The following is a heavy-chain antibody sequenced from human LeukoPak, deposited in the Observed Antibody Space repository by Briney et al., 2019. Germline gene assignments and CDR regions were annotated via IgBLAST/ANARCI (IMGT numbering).Heavy chain of an antibody. D-gene: IGHD4-17*01. V-gene: IGHV3-23*01. CDR1: GFTFSSYA. Sequence: GGSLRLSCAASGFTFSSYAMSWVRQAPGKGLEWVSAISGSGGSTYYADSVKGRFTISRDNSENTLYLQMNSLRAEDTAVYYCAKDRRRTTVTLFDYWGQGTLVTVSS. CDR2: ISGSGGST. J-gene: IGHJ4*02. CDR3: AKDRRRTTVTLFDY.